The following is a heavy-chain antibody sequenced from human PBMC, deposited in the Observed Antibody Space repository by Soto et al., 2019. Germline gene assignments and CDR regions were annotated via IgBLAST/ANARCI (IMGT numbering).Heavy chain of an antibody. J-gene: IGHJ4*02. CDR2: INPNSGGT. D-gene: IGHD4-17*01. V-gene: IGHV1-2*04. CDR3: ARLVRGDYGQYFDY. Sequence: QVQLVQSGAEVKKPGASVKVSCKASGYTFTGYYMHWVRQAPGQGLEWMGWINPNSGGTNYAQKFQGWVTMTGHTSVSTAYMELSRLRSDDTAVYYCARLVRGDYGQYFDYWGQGSLATVSS. CDR1: GYTFTGYY.